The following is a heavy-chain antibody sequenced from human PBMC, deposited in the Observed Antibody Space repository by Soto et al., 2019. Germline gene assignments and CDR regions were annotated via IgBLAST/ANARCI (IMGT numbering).Heavy chain of an antibody. J-gene: IGHJ3*02. V-gene: IGHV1-8*01. CDR3: VRGGYDYDFWSGSTAFDI. D-gene: IGHD3-3*01. CDR2: MNPNSGNT. CDR1: GYTLTSYD. Sequence: ASVKVSCKASGYTLTSYDINWVRQATGQGLEGMGWMNPNSGNTGYAQKFQGRVTMTRDTSISTAYMELSSLRSEDTAVYYCVRGGYDYDFWSGSTAFDIWGQGTMVTVSS.